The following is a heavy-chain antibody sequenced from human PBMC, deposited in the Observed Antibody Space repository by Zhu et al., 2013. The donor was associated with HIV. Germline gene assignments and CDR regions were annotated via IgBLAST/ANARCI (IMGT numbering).Heavy chain of an antibody. D-gene: IGHD2-15*01. V-gene: IGHV3-23*04. J-gene: IGHJ2*01. CDR1: GFTFSTYG. CDR3: AKDALGYCSGGSCYSSGDWYFDL. Sequence: EVQLVESGGGVVQPGRSLRLSCAASGFTFSTYGMHWVRQAPGKGLEWVSAISGSGGSTYYADSVKGRFTISRDNSKNTLYLQMNSLRAEDTAVYYCAKDALGYCSGGSCYSSGDWYFDLWGRGTLVTVSS. CDR2: ISGSGGST.